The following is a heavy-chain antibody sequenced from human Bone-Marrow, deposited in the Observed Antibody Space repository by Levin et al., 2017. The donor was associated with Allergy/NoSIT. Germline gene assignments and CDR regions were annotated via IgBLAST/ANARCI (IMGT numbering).Heavy chain of an antibody. J-gene: IGHJ4*02. CDR2: ISHDGRNK. Sequence: PGGSLRLSCAASEFTFSRDAIHWVRQAPGKGLEWVALISHDGRNKYYAEDVKGRCSMSRDNSKKTLYLQMNSLTADDTAVYYCARERDGGPDFWVQGTLVTVSS. D-gene: IGHD3-16*01. V-gene: IGHV3-30-3*01. CDR1: EFTFSRDA. CDR3: ARERDGGPDF.